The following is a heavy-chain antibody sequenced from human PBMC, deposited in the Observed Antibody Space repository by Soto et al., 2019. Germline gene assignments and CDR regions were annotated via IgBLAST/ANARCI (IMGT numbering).Heavy chain of an antibody. CDR2: IYYSGST. CDR1: GGSIRSYY. J-gene: IGHJ4*02. CDR3: ARVAYYDFWSGYYTGFDY. V-gene: IGHV4-59*01. Sequence: SETLSLTCTVSGGSIRSYYWSWIRQPPGKGLEWIGYIYYSGSTNYNPSLKSRVTISVDTSKNQFSLKLSSVTAADTAVYYCARVAYYDFWSGYYTGFDYWGQGTLVTVSS. D-gene: IGHD3-3*01.